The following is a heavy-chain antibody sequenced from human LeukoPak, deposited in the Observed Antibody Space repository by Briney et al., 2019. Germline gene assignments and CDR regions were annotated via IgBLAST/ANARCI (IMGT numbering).Heavy chain of an antibody. J-gene: IGHJ6*02. CDR3: ARALSGYDQYGMDV. CDR2: ISAYNGNT. V-gene: IGHV1-18*01. CDR1: GYTFTSYS. Sequence: ASVKVSCKASGYTFTSYSISWVRQAPGQGLEWMGWISAYNGNTNYAQKLQGRVTMTTDTSTSTAYMELRSLRSDDTAVYYCARALSGYDQYGMDVWGQGTTVTVSS. D-gene: IGHD1-26*01.